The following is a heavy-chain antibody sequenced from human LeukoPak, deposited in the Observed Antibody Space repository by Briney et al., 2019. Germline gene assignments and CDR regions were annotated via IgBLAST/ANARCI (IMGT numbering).Heavy chain of an antibody. CDR3: AREYSVVGNFDY. Sequence: GGSLRLSCADSGFLFSDFIDHTMVWVRQAPGKGLEWVSYISSSSTSISYADSVRGRFSISRDSAQRSLYLHMNSLRDEDTAVYYCAREYSVVGNFDYWGQGTLVIVSS. D-gene: IGHD2-21*01. CDR2: ISSSSTSI. V-gene: IGHV3-21*01. CDR1: GFLFSDFIDHT. J-gene: IGHJ4*02.